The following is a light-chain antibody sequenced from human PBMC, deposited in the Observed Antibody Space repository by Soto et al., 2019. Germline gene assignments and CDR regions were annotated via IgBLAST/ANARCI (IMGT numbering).Light chain of an antibody. CDR1: QSVSSY. J-gene: IGKJ5*01. CDR2: DAS. Sequence: EIVLTPSPATLSLSTGERATLSCRASQSVSSYLAWYQQKPGQAPRLLIYDASNRATGIPARFSGSGSGTDFTLTISSLEPEDFAVYYCQQRSNWPPITVGQGTRLEIK. V-gene: IGKV3-11*01. CDR3: QQRSNWPPIT.